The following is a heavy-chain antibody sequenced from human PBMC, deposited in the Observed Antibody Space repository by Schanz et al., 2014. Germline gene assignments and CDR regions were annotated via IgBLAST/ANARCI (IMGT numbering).Heavy chain of an antibody. CDR1: GYTFTSSG. Sequence: QVQLVQSGAEVKKPGASVKVSCKASGYTFTSSGFSWVRQAPGQGLEWMGWINGYNAHTNYAQKFQGRVTMTTDTSTSTVYMELSRLTSDDTAVFFCARENTAVAGMPRVMDVWGQGTTVTVTS. D-gene: IGHD6-19*01. J-gene: IGHJ6*02. CDR2: INGYNAHT. CDR3: ARENTAVAGMPRVMDV. V-gene: IGHV1-18*01.